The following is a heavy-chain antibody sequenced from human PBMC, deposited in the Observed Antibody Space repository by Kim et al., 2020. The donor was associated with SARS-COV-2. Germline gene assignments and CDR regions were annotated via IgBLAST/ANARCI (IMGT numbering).Heavy chain of an antibody. Sequence: SETLSLTCTVSGGSISSSSDYWGWIRQPPGKGLEWIGSIYYSGSTYYNPSLKSRVTISLDTSKNQFSLRLSSVTAADTAVYYCARHGVLSFPLHYYSDSSGPNTGYFDYWGQGTLVTVSS. J-gene: IGHJ4*02. D-gene: IGHD3-22*01. CDR2: IYYSGST. CDR1: GGSISSSSDY. V-gene: IGHV4-39*01. CDR3: ARHGVLSFPLHYYSDSSGPNTGYFDY.